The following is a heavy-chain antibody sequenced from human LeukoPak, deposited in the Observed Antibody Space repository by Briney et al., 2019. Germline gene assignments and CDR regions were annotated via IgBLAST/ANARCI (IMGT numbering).Heavy chain of an antibody. D-gene: IGHD2-15*01. V-gene: IGHV3-21*01. J-gene: IGHJ4*02. CDR2: ISSSTTYI. CDR3: ARWGYCSGGNCYIDY. CDR1: GFTFSSYG. Sequence: KAGGSLRLSCAASGFTFSSYGMNWVRQAPGKGLEWVSSISSSTTYIYYADSVKGRFTISRDNAKNSLYLQMNSLRAEDTAVYYCARWGYCSGGNCYIDYWGQGTLVTVSS.